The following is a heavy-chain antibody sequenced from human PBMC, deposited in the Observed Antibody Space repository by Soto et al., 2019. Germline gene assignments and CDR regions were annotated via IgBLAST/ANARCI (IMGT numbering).Heavy chain of an antibody. Sequence: ASVKVSCKASGGTFSSYAISWVRQAPGQGLEWMGTIIPIFATANYAQKFQGRVTITADESMSTAYMELSSLRSEDTAVYYCARDPTGIAVAGTYNWFDPWGQGTLVTVSS. J-gene: IGHJ5*02. V-gene: IGHV1-69*13. CDR2: IIPIFATA. CDR1: GGTFSSYA. D-gene: IGHD6-19*01. CDR3: ARDPTGIAVAGTYNWFDP.